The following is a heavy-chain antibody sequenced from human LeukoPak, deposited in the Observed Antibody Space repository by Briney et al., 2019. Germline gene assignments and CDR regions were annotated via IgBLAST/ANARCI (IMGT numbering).Heavy chain of an antibody. CDR3: AARPTVATIDY. V-gene: IGHV4-31*03. CDR1: GDSVSGGDYY. Sequence: SETLSLTCTVSGDSVSGGDYYWTWIRQHPTKGLEWIGYTHYSGSTYYNPSLKSRVTISIATSKNQFSLNLRSVTAADTAVYYCAARPTVATIDYWGQGTLVTVSS. D-gene: IGHD1-14*01. CDR2: THYSGST. J-gene: IGHJ4*02.